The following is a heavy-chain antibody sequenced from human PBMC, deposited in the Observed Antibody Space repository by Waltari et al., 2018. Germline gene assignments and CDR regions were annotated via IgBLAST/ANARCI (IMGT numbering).Heavy chain of an antibody. CDR3: ARDLNSGSYYWFDP. CDR1: GYTFTSYA. CDR2: INAGNCNT. V-gene: IGHV1-3*01. D-gene: IGHD1-26*01. J-gene: IGHJ5*02. Sequence: QVQLVQSGAEVKKPGASVKVSCKASGYTFTSYAMHWVRQAPGQRLEWMGWINAGNCNTKYSQKFQGRVTITRDTSASTAYMELSSLRSEDTAVYYCARDLNSGSYYWFDPWGQGTLVTVSS.